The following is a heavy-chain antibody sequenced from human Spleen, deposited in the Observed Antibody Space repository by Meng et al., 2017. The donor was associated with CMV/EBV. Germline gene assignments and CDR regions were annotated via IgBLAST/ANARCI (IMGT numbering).Heavy chain of an antibody. CDR2: ISGSGGST. J-gene: IGHJ3*02. Sequence: GGSLRLSCAASGFTFSSYAMSWVRQAPGKGLEWVSAISGSGGSTYYADSVKGRFTISRDNSKNTLYLQMNSLRAEDTAVYYCAKVVSTSPVMADAFDIWGQGTMVTVSS. CDR1: GFTFSSYA. V-gene: IGHV3-23*01. CDR3: AKVVSTSPVMADAFDI. D-gene: IGHD5-24*01.